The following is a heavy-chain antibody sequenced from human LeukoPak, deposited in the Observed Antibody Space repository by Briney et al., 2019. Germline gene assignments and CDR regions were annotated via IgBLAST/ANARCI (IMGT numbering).Heavy chain of an antibody. CDR3: ARDPYDILTGYLNGMDV. CDR2: IYYSGST. V-gene: IGHV4-59*01. D-gene: IGHD3-9*01. Sequence: SETLSLTCTVSGGSISSYYWSWIRQPPGKGLEWTEYIYYSGSTNYNPSLKSRVTISVDTSKNQFSLKLSSVTAADTAVYYCARDPYDILTGYLNGMDVWGQGTTVTVSS. J-gene: IGHJ6*02. CDR1: GGSISSYY.